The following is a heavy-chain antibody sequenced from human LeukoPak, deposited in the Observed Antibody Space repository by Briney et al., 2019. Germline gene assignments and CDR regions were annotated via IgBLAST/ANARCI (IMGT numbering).Heavy chain of an antibody. V-gene: IGHV3-11*01. CDR3: ARASGWGYGSGSYYYDY. J-gene: IGHJ4*02. D-gene: IGHD3-10*01. Sequence: GGSLRLSCAASGFTLSSYWMSWIRQAPGKGLEWVSYISSSGSTIYYADSVKGRFTISRDNAKNSLYLQMNSLRAEDTAVYYCARASGWGYGSGSYYYDYWGQGTLVTVSS. CDR2: ISSSGSTI. CDR1: GFTLSSYW.